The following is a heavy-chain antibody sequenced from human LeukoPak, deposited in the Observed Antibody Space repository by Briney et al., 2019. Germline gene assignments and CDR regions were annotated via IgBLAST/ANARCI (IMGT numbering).Heavy chain of an antibody. J-gene: IGHJ4*02. CDR1: GFTFSSSW. CDR3: ARRGTSSSWAHFDF. V-gene: IGHV3-7*05. Sequence: PGGSLRLSCAASGFTFSSSWMTWVRQAPGKGLEWVANIKQDGSEIYYVDSVKGRFTISRDNAKNSLYLQMNSLGAEDTALYYCARRGTSSSWAHFDFRGQGTLVTVSS. CDR2: IKQDGSEI. D-gene: IGHD6-13*01.